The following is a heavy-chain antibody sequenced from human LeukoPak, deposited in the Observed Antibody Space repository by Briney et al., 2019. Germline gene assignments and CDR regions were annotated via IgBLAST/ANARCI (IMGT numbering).Heavy chain of an antibody. J-gene: IGHJ4*02. CDR1: GDSTSKYF. Sequence: SETLSLTCSVTGDSTSKYFWSWIRQPPGKGPEWIGHIYDSGSTNYNPSLQSRVTVSVDTSKNQFSLKLSSVTAADTAVYYCARRRRHEFTYGYVFYFDYWGQGTLVTVSS. CDR3: ARRRRHEFTYGYVFYFDY. V-gene: IGHV4-59*12. CDR2: IYDSGST. D-gene: IGHD3-16*01.